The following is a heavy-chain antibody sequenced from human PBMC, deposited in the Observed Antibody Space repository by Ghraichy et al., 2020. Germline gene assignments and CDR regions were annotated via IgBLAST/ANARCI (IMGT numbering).Heavy chain of an antibody. CDR2: ISYDGSNK. CDR3: ARQYVRSTSCYTNYFSYYYGMDV. CDR1: GFTFSSYA. Sequence: GGSPRLSCAASGFTFSSYAMHWVRQAPGKGLEWVAVISYDGSNKYYADSVKGRFTISRDNSKNTLYLQMNSLRAEDTAVYYCARQYVRSTSCYTNYFSYYYGMDVWGQGTTVTVSS. J-gene: IGHJ6*02. V-gene: IGHV3-30*04. D-gene: IGHD2-2*02.